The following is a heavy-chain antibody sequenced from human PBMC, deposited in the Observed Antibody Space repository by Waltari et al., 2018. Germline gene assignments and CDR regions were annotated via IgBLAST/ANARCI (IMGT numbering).Heavy chain of an antibody. CDR1: GYTFTSYG. CDR3: ARDVAVAGTVGYYYYYYMDV. Sequence: QVQLVQSGAEVKKPGASVKVSCKASGYTFTSYGISWVRQAPGQGLEWMGWISAYNGSTNYAQKLQGRVTMTTDTSTSTAYMELRSLRSDDTAVYYCARDVAVAGTVGYYYYYYMDVWGKGTTVTVSS. D-gene: IGHD6-19*01. V-gene: IGHV1-18*01. CDR2: ISAYNGST. J-gene: IGHJ6*03.